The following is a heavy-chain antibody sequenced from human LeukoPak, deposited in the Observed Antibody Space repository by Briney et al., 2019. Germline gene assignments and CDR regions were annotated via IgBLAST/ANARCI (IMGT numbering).Heavy chain of an antibody. Sequence: PGGSLRLSCAASGFTVSSNYMSWVRQAPGKGLEWVSVIYSGGSTYYADSVKGRFTISRDNSKNTLYLQMNSLRAEDTAVYYCARADEYYDFWSGYFHYMDVWGKGTTVTVSS. V-gene: IGHV3-53*01. J-gene: IGHJ6*03. CDR3: ARADEYYDFWSGYFHYMDV. D-gene: IGHD3-3*01. CDR2: IYSGGST. CDR1: GFTVSSNY.